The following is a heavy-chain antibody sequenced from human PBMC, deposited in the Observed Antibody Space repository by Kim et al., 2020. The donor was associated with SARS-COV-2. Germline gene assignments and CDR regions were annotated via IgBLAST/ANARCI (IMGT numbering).Heavy chain of an antibody. CDR2: IFYSGTT. Sequence: SETLSLTCTVSVGSVRSPDYYWGWIRQPPGKGLEWIGTIFYSGTTYYNPSLRSRLTISVDTSENQFSLRLASVTAADTAVYYCARQPYNWNYGGSALGPLDSWGLGILVTVSS. CDR3: ARQPYNWNYGGSALGPLDS. CDR1: VGSVRSPDYY. D-gene: IGHD1-7*01. J-gene: IGHJ4*02. V-gene: IGHV4-39*01.